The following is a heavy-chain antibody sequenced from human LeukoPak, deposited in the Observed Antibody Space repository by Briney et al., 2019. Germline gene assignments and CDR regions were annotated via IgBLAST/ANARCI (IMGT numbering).Heavy chain of an antibody. J-gene: IGHJ4*02. Sequence: PGRSLRLSCAASGFTFSDYAMHWVRQPPGKGLEWVAVISKDGSDKYYPGSVRGRFTISRDNSKNTIYLQMDSLRAEDTAIYYCARDYWWNYDYWGQGTLVTVSS. V-gene: IGHV3-30-3*01. D-gene: IGHD1-7*01. CDR1: GFTFSDYA. CDR2: ISKDGSDK. CDR3: ARDYWWNYDY.